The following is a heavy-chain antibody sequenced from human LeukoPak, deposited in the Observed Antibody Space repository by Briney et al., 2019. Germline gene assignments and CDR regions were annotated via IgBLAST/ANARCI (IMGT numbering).Heavy chain of an antibody. Sequence: PSETLSLTCTVSGSSISSGDYYWSWMRQPPGNGLEWIGYIYYSGSTYYNPSLKSRVTISVDTSKNQFSLKLSSVTAADTAVYYCAREGRFDYGSAYWGQGTLVTVSS. J-gene: IGHJ4*02. D-gene: IGHD3-10*01. CDR1: GSSISSGDYY. CDR2: IYYSGST. CDR3: AREGRFDYGSAY. V-gene: IGHV4-30-4*01.